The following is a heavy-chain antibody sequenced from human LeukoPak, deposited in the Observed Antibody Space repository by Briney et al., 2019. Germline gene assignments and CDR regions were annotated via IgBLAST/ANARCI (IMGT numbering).Heavy chain of an antibody. CDR2: ICWNSGSI. J-gene: IGHJ4*02. D-gene: IGHD1-26*01. Sequence: PGRSLRLSCAASGFTFDDYAMHWVRQAPGEGLEWVSGICWNSGSIGYADSVKGRFTIYRDNAKNSLSLQMNSLRAEDTALYYCAKVYSGSYSGPFDYWDQGTLVTVSS. CDR1: GFTFDDYA. V-gene: IGHV3-9*01. CDR3: AKVYSGSYSGPFDY.